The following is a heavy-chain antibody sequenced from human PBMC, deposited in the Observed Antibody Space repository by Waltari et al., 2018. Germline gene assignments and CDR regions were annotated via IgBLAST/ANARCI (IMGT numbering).Heavy chain of an antibody. CDR1: GGSISGGYD. D-gene: IGHD6-25*01. V-gene: IGHV4-38-2*01. CDR2: IYGSSGST. Sequence: QVQLQESGPGLVKPSETLSLTCAVSGGSISGGYDWSWIRQPPGKGLEWIGYIYGSSGSTNYNPSLKNRVTISKDTSKNQFSLKPSSVTAADTAVYYCARHVPYSSGWVYYWGQGVLVTVSS. J-gene: IGHJ4*02. CDR3: ARHVPYSSGWVYY.